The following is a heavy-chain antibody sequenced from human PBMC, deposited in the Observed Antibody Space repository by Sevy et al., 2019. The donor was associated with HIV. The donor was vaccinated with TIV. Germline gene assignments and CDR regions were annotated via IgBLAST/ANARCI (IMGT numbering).Heavy chain of an antibody. J-gene: IGHJ6*02. Sequence: ASVKVSCKASGGTFSSYGINWVRHAPGQGPEWMGGIIPMFGTTHYAQNFQGRVTIAADESTSTVYMELSSLRSEDTAVYYCARDHARRLTTPHYYYGMDVWGQGTTVTVSS. CDR3: ARDHARRLTTPHYYYGMDV. CDR2: IIPMFGTT. V-gene: IGHV1-69*13. CDR1: GGTFSSYG. D-gene: IGHD6-25*01.